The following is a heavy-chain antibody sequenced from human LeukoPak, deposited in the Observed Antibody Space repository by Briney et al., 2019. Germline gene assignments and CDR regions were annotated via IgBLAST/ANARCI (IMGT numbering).Heavy chain of an antibody. CDR2: ISAYNGNT. CDR3: ARVVTMVRGVIGGHWFDP. D-gene: IGHD3-10*01. Sequence: ASVKVSCKASGYTFISYGISWVRQAPGQGLEWMGWISAYNGNTNYAQKLQGRVTMTTDTSTSTAYMELRSLRSDDTAVYYCARVVTMVRGVIGGHWFDPWGQGTLVTVSS. CDR1: GYTFISYG. J-gene: IGHJ5*02. V-gene: IGHV1-18*01.